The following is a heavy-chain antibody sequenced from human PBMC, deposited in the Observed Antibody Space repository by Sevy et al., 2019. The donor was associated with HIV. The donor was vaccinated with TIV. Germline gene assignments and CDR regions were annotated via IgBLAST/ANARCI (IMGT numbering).Heavy chain of an antibody. CDR3: ARGYCSGGSGYSLLEAFDI. Sequence: GGSLRLSCAASGFTFSDYYMSWIRQAPGKGLEWVSYISSSGSTIYYADSVKGRFTISRDNAKNSLYMQMNSLRAEDTAVYYCARGYCSGGSGYSLLEAFDIWGQGTMVTVSS. D-gene: IGHD2-15*01. CDR2: ISSSGSTI. CDR1: GFTFSDYY. V-gene: IGHV3-11*01. J-gene: IGHJ3*02.